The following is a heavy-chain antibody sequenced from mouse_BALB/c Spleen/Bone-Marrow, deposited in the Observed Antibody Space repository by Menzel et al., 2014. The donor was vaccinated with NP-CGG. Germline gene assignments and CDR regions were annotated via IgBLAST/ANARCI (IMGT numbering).Heavy chain of an antibody. CDR2: IRNKANGYTT. V-gene: IGHV7-3*02. D-gene: IGHD2-14*01. J-gene: IGHJ3*01. CDR3: ARDRRYDLAWFAY. CDR1: GFTFTDYY. Sequence: EVHLVEPGGGLVQPGGSLRLSCATSGFTFTDYYMSWVRQPPGKALEWLGFIRNKANGYTTEYSASVKGRFTISRDNSQSILYLQMNTLRAEDSATYYCARDRRYDLAWFAYWGQGTLVTVSA.